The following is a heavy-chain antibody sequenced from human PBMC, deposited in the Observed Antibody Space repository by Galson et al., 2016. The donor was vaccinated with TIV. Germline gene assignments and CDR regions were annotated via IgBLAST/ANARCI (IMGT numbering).Heavy chain of an antibody. CDR3: ARDPTSSPRVISHYYYDGMDV. CDR2: ISGYNENT. CDR1: GYSFTSYG. D-gene: IGHD3-3*02. Sequence: SVKVSCKATGYSFTSYGVSWVRQAPGQGFEGMGWISGYNENTYYGQKFQDRVTMTKDTSTSTAYLEMKRLTSDDTAVYYCARDPTSSPRVISHYYYDGMDVWGQGTTVIVS. J-gene: IGHJ6*02. V-gene: IGHV1-18*01.